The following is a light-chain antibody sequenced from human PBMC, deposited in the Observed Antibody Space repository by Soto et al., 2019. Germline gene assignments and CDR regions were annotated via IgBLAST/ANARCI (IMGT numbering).Light chain of an antibody. V-gene: IGLV1-51*01. CDR3: GTWDSSLSAGV. Sequence: QSVLTQPPSVSAAPGQKVTISCSGSSSNIGYKYVSWYQQLPGTAPKLLIYDNNKRPSGIPDRFSGSKSGTSATLGITGLQTGDEADYYCGTWDSSLSAGVFGGGTKVTVL. J-gene: IGLJ2*01. CDR1: SSNIGYKY. CDR2: DNN.